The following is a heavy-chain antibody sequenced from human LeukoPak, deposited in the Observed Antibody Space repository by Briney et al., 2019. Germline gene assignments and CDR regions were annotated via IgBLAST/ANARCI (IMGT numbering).Heavy chain of an antibody. Sequence: ASVKVSCKASGYTFTSYYFIHWVRQAPGQGLEWMGIINPSDAGTTYAQKFQGRVTMTRDTSTSTVYMELSSLTYEDTTVYYCATDWLSDDYSFGYWGQGTLVTVSS. CDR3: ATDWLSDDYSFGY. V-gene: IGHV1-46*01. CDR1: GYTFTSYY. CDR2: INPSDAGT. D-gene: IGHD4-11*01. J-gene: IGHJ4*02.